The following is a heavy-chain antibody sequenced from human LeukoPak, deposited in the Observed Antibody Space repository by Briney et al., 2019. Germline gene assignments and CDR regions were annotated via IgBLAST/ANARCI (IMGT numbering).Heavy chain of an antibody. Sequence: SETLSLTCTVSGGSISSHYWSWIRQAPGKGLEWIGYIYNSGSTNYNPSLKSRVTISVDTSKNQFSLKLSSVTAADTAVCYCARARIVGATEFDYWGQGTLVTVSS. J-gene: IGHJ4*02. V-gene: IGHV4-59*11. CDR3: ARARIVGATEFDY. D-gene: IGHD1-26*01. CDR1: GGSISSHY. CDR2: IYNSGST.